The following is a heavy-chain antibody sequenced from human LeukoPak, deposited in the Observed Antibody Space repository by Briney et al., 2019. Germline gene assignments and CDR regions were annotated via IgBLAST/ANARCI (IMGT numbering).Heavy chain of an antibody. Sequence: SVKVSCKASGYTFTSYGISWVRQAPGQGLEWMGGIIPIFGTANYAQKFQGRVTITADESTSTAYMELSSLRSEDTAVYYCARVNRAGHMVRGGGYYYYYYMDVWGKGTTVTISS. CDR3: ARVNRAGHMVRGGGYYYYYYMDV. V-gene: IGHV1-69*13. CDR2: IIPIFGTA. CDR1: GYTFTSYG. J-gene: IGHJ6*03. D-gene: IGHD3-10*01.